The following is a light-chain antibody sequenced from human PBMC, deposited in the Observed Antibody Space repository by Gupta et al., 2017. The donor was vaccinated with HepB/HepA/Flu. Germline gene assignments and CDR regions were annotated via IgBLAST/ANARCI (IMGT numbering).Light chain of an antibody. Sequence: ETVLTQSPGTLSLSPGERATLSCRASQSVSSYLAWYQHKPGQAPRLLIYDASNRATGITARFSGSGDGTDFTLTISSREPEDFAVYYCQQRNNGHPLLTFGHGTKVDIK. J-gene: IGKJ3*01. CDR3: QQRNNGHPLLT. CDR2: DAS. CDR1: QSVSSY. V-gene: IGKV3-11*01.